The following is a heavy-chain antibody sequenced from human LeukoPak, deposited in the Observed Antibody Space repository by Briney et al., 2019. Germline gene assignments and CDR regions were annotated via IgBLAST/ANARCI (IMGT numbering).Heavy chain of an antibody. CDR2: ISGSGGST. V-gene: IGHV3-23*01. D-gene: IGHD2-21*02. J-gene: IGHJ4*02. Sequence: GGSLRLSCAASVFTFSSYAMSWVRQAPGKGLEWVSAISGSGGSTYYADSVKGRFTISRDNSKNTLYLQMNSPRAEDTAVYYCAKDLVVTGRFDYWGQGTLVTVSS. CDR1: VFTFSSYA. CDR3: AKDLVVTGRFDY.